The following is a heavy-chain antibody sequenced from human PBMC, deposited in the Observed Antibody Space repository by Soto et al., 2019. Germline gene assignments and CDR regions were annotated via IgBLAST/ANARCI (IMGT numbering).Heavy chain of an antibody. CDR3: AKDRGPRGTIFSR. J-gene: IGHJ4*02. CDR2: ISGSGGST. CDR1: GFTFSSYA. D-gene: IGHD3-9*01. V-gene: IGHV3-23*01. Sequence: EVQLLESGGGLVQPGGSLRLSCAASGFTFSSYAMSWVRQAPGKGLEWVSAISGSGGSTYYADSVKGRFTISRDNSKNSLSLQMNGLSAEDTAVYYCAKDRGPRGTIFSRWGQGTLVTVSS.